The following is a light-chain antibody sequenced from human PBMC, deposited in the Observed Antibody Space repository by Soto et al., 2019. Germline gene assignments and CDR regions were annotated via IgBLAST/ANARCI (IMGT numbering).Light chain of an antibody. Sequence: QSALTQPRSVSGSPGQSVTISCTGTSSDVAGYNFVSWYQRHSGKAPKLMIYEVHNRPSGVSNRFSGSKSGNTASLTISGLQAEDEADYFCSSYTSGSTWVFGGGTKLTVL. J-gene: IGLJ3*02. CDR1: SSDVAGYNF. CDR2: EVH. CDR3: SSYTSGSTWV. V-gene: IGLV2-14*01.